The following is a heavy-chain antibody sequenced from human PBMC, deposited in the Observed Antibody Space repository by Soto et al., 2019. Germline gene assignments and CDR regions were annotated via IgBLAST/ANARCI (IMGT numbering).Heavy chain of an antibody. V-gene: IGHV4-59*01. D-gene: IGHD6-19*01. CDR1: GGSISVYY. Sequence: SATLSLTCPISGGSISVYYWSWLRQPPGKGLEWIGYIYYSGSTNYNPSLKSRVTISVDTSKNQFSLKLRSVTAADTAVYYCARRLFGSGWTLDAWGQGALVTFSS. J-gene: IGHJ5*02. CDR2: IYYSGST. CDR3: ARRLFGSGWTLDA.